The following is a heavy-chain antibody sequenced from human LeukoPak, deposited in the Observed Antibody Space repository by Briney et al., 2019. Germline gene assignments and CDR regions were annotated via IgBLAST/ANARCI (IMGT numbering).Heavy chain of an antibody. J-gene: IGHJ6*02. CDR1: GFPFSSYG. Sequence: GGSLRLSCAASGFPFSSYGMHWVRQAPGKGLEWVALIWYDGRNKYYADSVRGRFTISRDNSKNTVYVQMNSLRAEDTAVYYCATHSDYGLDVWGQGTTVTVSS. V-gene: IGHV3-33*01. D-gene: IGHD2-21*01. CDR2: IWYDGRNK. CDR3: ATHSDYGLDV.